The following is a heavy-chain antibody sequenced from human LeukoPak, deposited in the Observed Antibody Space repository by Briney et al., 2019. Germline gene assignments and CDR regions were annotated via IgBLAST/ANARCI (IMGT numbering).Heavy chain of an antibody. CDR3: ARGQSYCGADCYSD. CDR1: GFSINHYY. D-gene: IGHD2-21*02. V-gene: IGHV3-66*01. CDR2: IYTGGAT. J-gene: IGHJ4*02. Sequence: QSGGSLRLSCAASGFSINHYYMTWIRQAPGKGLDWVSVIYTGGATNYGDSVKGRFTIPRDNSKNTLYLQMNSLRADDTAIYYCARGQSYCGADCYSDWGQGTLVTVSS.